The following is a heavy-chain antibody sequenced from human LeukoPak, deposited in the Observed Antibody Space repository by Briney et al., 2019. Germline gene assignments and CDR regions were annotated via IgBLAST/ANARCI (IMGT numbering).Heavy chain of an antibody. Sequence: ASVNVSCKASGYSFAGYGISWVRQAPGQGLEWIGWISTYSGNTNYAHNLQGRITVTTETSTSTAYMELRSLRSDDPAVYYCARVGAAPGHFDYWGQGTQLTVSS. D-gene: IGHD6-13*01. V-gene: IGHV1-18*01. CDR3: ARVGAAPGHFDY. CDR1: GYSFAGYG. J-gene: IGHJ4*02. CDR2: ISTYSGNT.